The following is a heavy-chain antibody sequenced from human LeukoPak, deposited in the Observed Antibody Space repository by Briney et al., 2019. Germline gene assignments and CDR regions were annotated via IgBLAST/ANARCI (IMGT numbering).Heavy chain of an antibody. D-gene: IGHD3-22*01. CDR3: ARVVTMIVVVINGMDWFDP. J-gene: IGHJ5*02. V-gene: IGHV1-8*01. Sequence: ASVKVSCKASGYTLTSYDINWVRQATGQGLEWMGWMNPNSGNTGYAQKFQGRVTMTRNTSISTAYMELSSLRSEDTAVYYCARVVTMIVVVINGMDWFDPWGQGTLVTVSS. CDR1: GYTLTSYD. CDR2: MNPNSGNT.